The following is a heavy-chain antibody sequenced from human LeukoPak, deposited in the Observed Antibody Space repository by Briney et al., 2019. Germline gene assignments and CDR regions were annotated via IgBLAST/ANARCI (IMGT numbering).Heavy chain of an antibody. V-gene: IGHV3-74*01. CDR3: ARGHSGSYSDY. D-gene: IGHD1-26*01. CDR2: IKTDGSST. Sequence: GGSLRLSCAASGFTFSSYWMNWVRQAPGKGLVWVSRIKTDGSSTSHADSVKGRFTISRDNSKNTLYLQMNSLRAEDTAVYYCARGHSGSYSDYWGQGTLVTVSS. J-gene: IGHJ4*02. CDR1: GFTFSSYW.